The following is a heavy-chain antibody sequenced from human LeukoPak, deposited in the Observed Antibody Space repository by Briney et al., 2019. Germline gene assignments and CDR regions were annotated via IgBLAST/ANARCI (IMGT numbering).Heavy chain of an antibody. Sequence: PGGSLRLSCAASGFTFSSYEMHWVRQAPGKGLEWVSYISSSGSTIYYADFVKGRFTISRDNAKNSLFLQMNSVRADDTVVYLCARAYTFGGVIVVFDYWGQGTLVTVSS. CDR2: ISSSGSTI. J-gene: IGHJ4*02. CDR3: ARAYTFGGVIVVFDY. V-gene: IGHV3-48*03. CDR1: GFTFSSYE. D-gene: IGHD3-16*02.